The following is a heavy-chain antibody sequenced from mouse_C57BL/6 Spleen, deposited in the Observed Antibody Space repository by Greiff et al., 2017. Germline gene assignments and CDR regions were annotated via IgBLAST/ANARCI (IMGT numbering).Heavy chain of an antibody. D-gene: IGHD4-1*01. Sequence: VPLQQPGAELVRPGSSVKLSCKASGYTFTSYWMHWVKQRPIQGLEWIGNIDPSDSETHYNQKFKDKATLTVYKSSSTAYMQLSSLTSEDSAVYYCAREVWDDAMDYWGQGTSVTVSS. J-gene: IGHJ4*01. CDR3: AREVWDDAMDY. V-gene: IGHV1-52*01. CDR2: IDPSDSET. CDR1: GYTFTSYW.